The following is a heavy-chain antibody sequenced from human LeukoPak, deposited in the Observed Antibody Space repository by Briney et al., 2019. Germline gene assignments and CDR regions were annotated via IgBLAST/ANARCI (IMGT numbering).Heavy chain of an antibody. CDR3: ARLELLLGAFGI. CDR2: INHSGST. V-gene: IGHV4-34*01. CDR1: GGSFSGYY. D-gene: IGHD2-15*01. Sequence: PSETLSLTCAVYGGSFSGYYWSWIRQPPGKGLEWIGEINHSGSTNYNPSLKSRVTISVDTSKNQFSLKLSAVTAADTAVYYCARLELLLGAFGIWGQGTMVTVSS. J-gene: IGHJ3*02.